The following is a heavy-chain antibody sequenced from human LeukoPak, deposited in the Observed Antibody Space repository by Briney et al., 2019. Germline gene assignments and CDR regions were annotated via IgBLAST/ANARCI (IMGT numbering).Heavy chain of an antibody. J-gene: IGHJ6*03. CDR1: GYTFTGYY. CDR3: ARGREDTIFIYYYYMDV. CDR2: INPNSGGT. D-gene: IGHD3-3*01. Sequence: GASVKVSCKASGYTFTGYYMHWVRQAPGQGLEWMGWINPNSGGTNYAQKFQGRVTTTRDTSISTAYMELSRLRSDDTAVYYCARGREDTIFIYYYYMDVWGKGTTVTVSS. V-gene: IGHV1-2*02.